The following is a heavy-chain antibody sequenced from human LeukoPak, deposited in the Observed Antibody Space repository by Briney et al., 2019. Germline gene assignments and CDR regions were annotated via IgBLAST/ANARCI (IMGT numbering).Heavy chain of an antibody. J-gene: IGHJ5*02. V-gene: IGHV3-23*01. CDR3: VRESPVAAVGRSWFDP. CDR2: VSGSNGNT. CDR1: GFTFSSYA. Sequence: GGSLRLSCAASGFTFSSYAMSWVRQAPGEGLEWVSTVSGSNGNTHYADSVKGRSTISRDNSKNTLYLQMNSLRAEDTAVYYCVRESPVAAVGRSWFDPWGQGTLVTVSS. D-gene: IGHD6-13*01.